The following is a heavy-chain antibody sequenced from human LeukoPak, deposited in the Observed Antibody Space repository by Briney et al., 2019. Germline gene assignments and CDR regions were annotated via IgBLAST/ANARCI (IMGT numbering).Heavy chain of an antibody. CDR2: IKNSGDTT. V-gene: IGHV3-23*01. Sequence: GGSLRLSCAASGFTFSSYAMNWVRQAPGKGLEWVSSIKNSGDTTYYADSVKGLFTISRDISKNTLYLQMNSLRAEDTAIYYCAKVLGNSFDYWGQGTLVTVSS. CDR3: AKVLGNSFDY. D-gene: IGHD2-15*01. J-gene: IGHJ4*02. CDR1: GFTFSSYA.